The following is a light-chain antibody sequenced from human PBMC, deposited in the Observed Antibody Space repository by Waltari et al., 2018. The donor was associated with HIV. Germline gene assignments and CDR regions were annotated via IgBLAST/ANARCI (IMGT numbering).Light chain of an antibody. J-gene: IGKJ4*01. V-gene: IGKV1-8*01. CDR1: HGIDRY. Sequence: HGIDRYLAWYQQKPGRAPRLLIHATSSLQSGVPASFSGSGSGTNFTLTINGLQSDDFATYFCQQYYDYPFTFGGGT. CDR3: QQYYDYPFT. CDR2: ATS.